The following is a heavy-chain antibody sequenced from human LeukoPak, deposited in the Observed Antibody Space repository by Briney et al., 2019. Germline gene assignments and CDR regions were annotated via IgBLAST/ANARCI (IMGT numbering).Heavy chain of an antibody. CDR1: GFTFSSYA. Sequence: GGSLRLSCAASGFTFSSYAMSWVRQAPGKGLEWVSAISGSGGSTYYADSVKGRFTISRDNSKNTLYLQMNSLRAEDTAVYYCAKAVLSGSYYNFGMDVWGQGTTVTVSS. CDR3: AKAVLSGSYYNFGMDV. CDR2: ISGSGGST. V-gene: IGHV3-23*01. D-gene: IGHD3-10*01. J-gene: IGHJ6*02.